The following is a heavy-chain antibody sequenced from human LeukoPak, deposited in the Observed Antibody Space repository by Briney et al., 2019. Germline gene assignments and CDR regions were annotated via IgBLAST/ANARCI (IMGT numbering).Heavy chain of an antibody. V-gene: IGHV3-21*01. D-gene: IGHD2-2*01. J-gene: IGHJ4*02. CDR3: AREWVVVPAAVDY. CDR2: ISSSSSYI. CDR1: GFTFSSYS. Sequence: PGGSLRLSCAASGFTFSSYSMNWVRQAPGKGLEWVSSISSSSSYIYYADSVKGRFTISRGNAKNSLYLQMNSLRAEDTAVYYCAREWVVVPAAVDYWGQGTLVTVSS.